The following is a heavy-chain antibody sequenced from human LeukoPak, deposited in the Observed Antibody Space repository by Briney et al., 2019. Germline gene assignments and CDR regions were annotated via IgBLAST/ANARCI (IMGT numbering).Heavy chain of an antibody. CDR2: IYYSGST. CDR3: ARDDGLGGMDV. D-gene: IGHD3-10*01. CDR1: GGSISSGGYY. V-gene: IGHV4-31*03. Sequence: PSETLSLTCTVSGGSISSGGYYWSWIRQHPGKGLEWIGYIYYSGSTYYNPSLKGRVTISVDTSKNQFSLKLSSVTAADTAVYYCARDDGLGGMDVWGQGTTVTVSS. J-gene: IGHJ6*02.